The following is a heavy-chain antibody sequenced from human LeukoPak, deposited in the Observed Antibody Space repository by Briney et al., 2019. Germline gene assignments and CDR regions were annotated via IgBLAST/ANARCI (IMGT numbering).Heavy chain of an antibody. CDR1: GYSISSGYY. CDR3: VVSFGGVIANYFDY. J-gene: IGHJ4*02. V-gene: IGHV4-38-2*01. CDR2: IYHSGST. D-gene: IGHD3-16*02. Sequence: SETLSLTCAVSGYSISSGYYWGWIRQPPGKWLAWIGSIYHSGSTYYNPSLKSRVTISVDTSKNQFSLKLSSVTAADTAVYYCVVSFGGVIANYFDYWGQGTLVTVSS.